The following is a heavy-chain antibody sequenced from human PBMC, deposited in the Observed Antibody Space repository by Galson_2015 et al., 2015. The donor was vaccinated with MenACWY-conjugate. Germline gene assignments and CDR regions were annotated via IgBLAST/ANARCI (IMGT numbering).Heavy chain of an antibody. V-gene: IGHV3-48*04. J-gene: IGHJ4*02. CDR2: ISSSSSTI. Sequence: SLRLSCAASGFTFSSYSMNWVRQAPGKGPEWVSYISSSSSTIYYADSVKGRFTISRDNAKNSLYLQMNSLRAEDTAVYYCASLDYYDSSGPGSYYFDYWGQGTLVTVSS. CDR1: GFTFSSYS. CDR3: ASLDYYDSSGPGSYYFDY. D-gene: IGHD3-22*01.